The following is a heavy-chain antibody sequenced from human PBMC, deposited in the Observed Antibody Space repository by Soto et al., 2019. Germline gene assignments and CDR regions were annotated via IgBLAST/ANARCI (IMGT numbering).Heavy chain of an antibody. Sequence: EVQLLESGGGLVQPGGSLRLSCAASGFTFGTYAMTWVRQAPGKGLEWVSGISGSGYSTYYADSVKGRFTISRDNSKNTLYLQMNSLRDEDTAVYYCAKGLLGLLTWGQGTLVTVSS. V-gene: IGHV3-23*01. CDR1: GFTFGTYA. CDR3: AKGLLGLLT. CDR2: ISGSGYST. D-gene: IGHD5-12*01. J-gene: IGHJ5*02.